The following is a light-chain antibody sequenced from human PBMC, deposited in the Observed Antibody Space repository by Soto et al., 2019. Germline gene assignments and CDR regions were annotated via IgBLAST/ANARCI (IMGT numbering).Light chain of an antibody. CDR1: SSDVGSYNL. CDR3: CSYAGSSTPHVV. V-gene: IGLV2-23*01. CDR2: EGS. Sequence: QSVLTQPASVSGSPGQSITISCTGTSSDVGSYNLVSWYQQHPGKAPKLMIYEGSKRPSGVSNRFSGYKSGNTASLTISGLQAEDEADYYCCSYAGSSTPHVVFGGGTKVTVL. J-gene: IGLJ2*01.